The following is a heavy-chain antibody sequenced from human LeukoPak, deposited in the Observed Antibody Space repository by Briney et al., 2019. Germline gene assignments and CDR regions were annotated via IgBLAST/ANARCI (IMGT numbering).Heavy chain of an antibody. J-gene: IGHJ5*02. D-gene: IGHD3-10*01. CDR2: IKQDGSEK. Sequence: PGGSLRLSCAASGFTFSSYAMSWVRQAPGKGLEWVANIKQDGSEKYYVDSVKGRFTISRDNAKNSLYLQMNSLRAEDTAVYYCAREGSSGFDPWGQGTLVTVSS. CDR1: GFTFSSYA. V-gene: IGHV3-7*01. CDR3: AREGSSGFDP.